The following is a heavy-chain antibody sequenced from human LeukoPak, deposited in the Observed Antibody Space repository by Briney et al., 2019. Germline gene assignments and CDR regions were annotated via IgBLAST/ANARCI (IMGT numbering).Heavy chain of an antibody. J-gene: IGHJ5*02. V-gene: IGHV4-4*07. CDR3: VXXXXXXXXXDP. CDR1: FY. Sequence: FYXSWVRQPAGXGLXWIGRLYNNGSTNXSPSLKRRVIISFDXXKNXFSLKLNSVTAADTAFYYCVXXXXXXXXXDPXXXXXXXTVSS. CDR2: LYNNGST.